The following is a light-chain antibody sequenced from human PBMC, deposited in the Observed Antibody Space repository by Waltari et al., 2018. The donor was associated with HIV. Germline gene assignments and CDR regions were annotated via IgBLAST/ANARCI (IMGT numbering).Light chain of an antibody. CDR2: EVS. J-gene: IGLJ1*01. V-gene: IGLV2-14*01. CDR1: SSDVGGHNY. Sequence: QSALTQPASVSGSPGQSITISCTGTSSDVGGHNYFSWYHQHPGKAPKLLIYEVSNRPSGVSNRFSGSKSGNTASMTISGLQAEDEADYYCNSYRSSTTPCVFGTGTKVTVL. CDR3: NSYRSSTTPCV.